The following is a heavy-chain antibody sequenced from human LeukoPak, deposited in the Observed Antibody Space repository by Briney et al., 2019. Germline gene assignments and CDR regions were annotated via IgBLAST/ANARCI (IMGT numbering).Heavy chain of an antibody. J-gene: IGHJ4*02. CDR2: VEADGTEK. D-gene: IGHD6-13*01. V-gene: IGHV3-7*04. Sequence: GGSLRLSCVASGFTFKNYWMSWVRQAPGKGLEWVANVEADGTEKYYVDSVKGRFTVSRDNARNSLYLQMSSLRVEDTAVYYCARDPAAWDYWGQGTLVTVSS. CDR1: GFTFKNYW. CDR3: ARDPAAWDY.